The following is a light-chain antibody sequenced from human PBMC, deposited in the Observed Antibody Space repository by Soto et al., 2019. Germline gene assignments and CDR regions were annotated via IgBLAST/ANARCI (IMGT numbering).Light chain of an antibody. Sequence: ACSLSSTPAEGATLSSRGSQSVSSSYLAWYQQKPGQAPRRLMYGASSRATGIPARFSGSGSGTDFTLTISRPEPEAFGVYYCQQYGSSPRGTFGGGTIV. V-gene: IGKV3-20*01. CDR2: GAS. CDR3: QQYGSSPRGT. CDR1: QSVSSSY. J-gene: IGKJ4*02.